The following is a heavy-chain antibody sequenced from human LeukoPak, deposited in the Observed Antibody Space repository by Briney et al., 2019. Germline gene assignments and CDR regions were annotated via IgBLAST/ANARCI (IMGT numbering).Heavy chain of an antibody. D-gene: IGHD5-12*01. J-gene: IGHJ5*02. CDR2: IYYSGST. Sequence: SETLSLTRTVSGGSFSSGSYYWSWIRQPPGTGLEWIGYIYYSGSTNYNPSLKSRVTISVDTSKNQFSLKLSSVTAADTAVYYCARGLYSGYDLGWFDPWGQGTLVTVSS. CDR3: ARGLYSGYDLGWFDP. V-gene: IGHV4-61*01. CDR1: GGSFSSGSYY.